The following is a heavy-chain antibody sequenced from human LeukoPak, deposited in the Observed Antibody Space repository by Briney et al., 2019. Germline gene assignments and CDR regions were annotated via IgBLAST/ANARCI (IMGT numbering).Heavy chain of an antibody. CDR1: GGSISSSSYY. V-gene: IGHV4-39*01. J-gene: IGHJ4*02. CDR2: IYYSGST. Sequence: SETLSLTCTVSGGSISSSSYYWGWIRQPPGKGLEWIGNIYYSGSTYYNPSLKSRVTISVDTPKNQFSLKLSSVAAADTAVYYCASGYDNSGYYYVPDYWGQGTLVTVSS. CDR3: ASGYDNSGYYYVPDY. D-gene: IGHD3-22*01.